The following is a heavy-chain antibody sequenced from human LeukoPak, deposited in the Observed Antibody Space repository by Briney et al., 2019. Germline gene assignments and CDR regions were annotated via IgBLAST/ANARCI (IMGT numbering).Heavy chain of an antibody. J-gene: IGHJ4*02. CDR2: IYSGGST. V-gene: IGHV3-66*01. D-gene: IGHD3-22*01. CDR1: GFTVSSNY. Sequence: PGGSLRLSCAASGFTVSSNYMSWVRQAPGKGLEWVSVIYSGGSTYYADSVKGRFTISRDNSKNTPYLQMNSLRAEDTAVYYCARSHDSSGYYLGYWGQGTLVTVSS. CDR3: ARSHDSSGYYLGY.